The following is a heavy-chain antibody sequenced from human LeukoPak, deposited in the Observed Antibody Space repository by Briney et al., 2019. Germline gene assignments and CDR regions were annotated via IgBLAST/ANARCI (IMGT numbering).Heavy chain of an antibody. Sequence: PSETLSLTCAVYGGSFSGYYWSWIRQPRGKGLEWIGEINHSGSTNYNPSLKSRVTISVDTSKNQFSLKLSSVTAADTAVYYCASMSSGYYYVTFDYWGQGTLVTVSS. J-gene: IGHJ4*02. V-gene: IGHV4-34*01. D-gene: IGHD3-22*01. CDR3: ASMSSGYYYVTFDY. CDR1: GGSFSGYY. CDR2: INHSGST.